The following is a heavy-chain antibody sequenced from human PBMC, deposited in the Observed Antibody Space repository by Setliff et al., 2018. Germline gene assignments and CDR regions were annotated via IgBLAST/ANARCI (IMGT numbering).Heavy chain of an antibody. D-gene: IGHD2-8*01. CDR2: ISSSSSTI. V-gene: IGHV3-48*01. CDR3: AREYGASPHQTRRNWYFDL. J-gene: IGHJ2*01. CDR1: GFTLSSYN. Sequence: GGSLRLSCAASGFTLSSYNMNWVRQAPGKGLEWVSYISSSSSTIYYADSVKGRFTISRDNVKNSLYLQMNNLRAEDTAVYSCAREYGASPHQTRRNWYFDLWGRGALVTVSS.